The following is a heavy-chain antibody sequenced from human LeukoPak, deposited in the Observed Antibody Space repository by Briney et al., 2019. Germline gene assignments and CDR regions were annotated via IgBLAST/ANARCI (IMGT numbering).Heavy chain of an antibody. Sequence: GESLKISCNGSGYSFTNYWIGWVRQMPGKGLEWMGIIYPGDSDTRYSPSFQGQVTVSADKSITTAYLQWSSLKASDTAMYYCARQLDHGDYDYWGQGTQVTVSS. CDR2: IYPGDSDT. J-gene: IGHJ4*02. D-gene: IGHD4-17*01. CDR1: GYSFTNYW. V-gene: IGHV5-51*01. CDR3: ARQLDHGDYDY.